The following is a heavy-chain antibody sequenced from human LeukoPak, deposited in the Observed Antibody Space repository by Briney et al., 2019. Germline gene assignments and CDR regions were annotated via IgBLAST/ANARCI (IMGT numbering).Heavy chain of an antibody. CDR1: GGSISSYY. V-gene: IGHV4-59*01. J-gene: IGHJ6*02. Sequence: SETLSLTCTVSGGSISSYYWSWIRQPPGKGLEWIGYLYYSGSTNYNPSLKSRVTISVDTSKNQFSLKLSSVTGADTAVYYCAREGHYYYGMDVWGQGTTVTVSS. CDR2: LYYSGST. CDR3: AREGHYYYGMDV.